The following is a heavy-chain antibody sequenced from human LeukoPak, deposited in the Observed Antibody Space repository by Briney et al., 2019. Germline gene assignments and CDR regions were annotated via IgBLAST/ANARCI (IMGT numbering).Heavy chain of an antibody. CDR1: GFTFSSYA. D-gene: IGHD3-22*01. CDR2: ISSNGGST. V-gene: IGHV3-64*01. J-gene: IGHJ3*02. CDR3: ARHNNYYDSSGYGDDAFDI. Sequence: GGSLRLSCAASGFTFSSYAMHWVRQAPGKGLEYVSAISSNGGSTYYANSVKGRFTISRDNSKNTLYLQMNSLRAEDTAVYYCARHNNYYDSSGYGDDAFDIWGQGTMVTVSS.